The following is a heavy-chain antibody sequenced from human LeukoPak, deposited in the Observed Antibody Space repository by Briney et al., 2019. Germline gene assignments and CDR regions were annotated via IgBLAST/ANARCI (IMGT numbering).Heavy chain of an antibody. CDR2: IYYSGST. J-gene: IGHJ5*02. V-gene: IGHV4-61*01. D-gene: IGHD3-16*02. CDR1: GGSVSSGTYY. CDR3: ARGATFGGVIVYNWFDP. Sequence: PSETLSLTCTVSGGSVSSGTYYWSWIRQPPGKGLEWIGYIYYSGSTNYNPSLKSRVTISVDTSKNQFSLKLSSVTAADTAVYYCARGATFGGVIVYNWFDPWGQGTLVTVSS.